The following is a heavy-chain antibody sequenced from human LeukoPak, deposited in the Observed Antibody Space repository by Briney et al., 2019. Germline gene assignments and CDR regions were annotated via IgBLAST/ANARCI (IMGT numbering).Heavy chain of an antibody. D-gene: IGHD3-22*01. CDR3: ARARSGYYRYYFDY. CDR2: INHSGST. CDR1: GGSFSGYY. J-gene: IGHJ4*02. V-gene: IGHV4-34*01. Sequence: PSDTLSLTCAVWGGSFSGYYGSCIREPPGKGLEGIGEINHSGSTNYNPSLKRRVTISVDTPKHQFSLKLSSVTAADTAVYYCARARSGYYRYYFDYWGQGTLVTVSS.